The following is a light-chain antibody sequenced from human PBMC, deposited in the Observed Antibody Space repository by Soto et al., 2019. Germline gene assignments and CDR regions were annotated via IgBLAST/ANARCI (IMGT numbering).Light chain of an antibody. CDR2: DVT. Sequence: QSVLTQPASVSGSPGQSITISCTGTSSDFGGYNYVSWYQQHPVKAPKLMIYDVTNRPSGVSDRLSGSKSGTSASLAITGLQAEDEADYYCQSYDSSLSGYVFGTGTKVTVL. CDR3: QSYDSSLSGYV. J-gene: IGLJ1*01. V-gene: IGLV2-14*01. CDR1: SSDFGGYNY.